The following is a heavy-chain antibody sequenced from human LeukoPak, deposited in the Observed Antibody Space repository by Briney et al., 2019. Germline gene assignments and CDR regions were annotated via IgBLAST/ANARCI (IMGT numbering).Heavy chain of an antibody. Sequence: SETLSLTCTVSGGSISSGGYSWSWIRQPPGKGLEWIGEIYHSGSTNYNPSLKSRVTISVDKSKNQFSLKLSSVTAADTAVYYCASAVYGSGSYYRDYWGQGTLVTVSS. CDR3: ASAVYGSGSYYRDY. CDR1: GGSISSGGYS. D-gene: IGHD3-10*01. CDR2: IYHSGST. V-gene: IGHV4-30-2*01. J-gene: IGHJ4*02.